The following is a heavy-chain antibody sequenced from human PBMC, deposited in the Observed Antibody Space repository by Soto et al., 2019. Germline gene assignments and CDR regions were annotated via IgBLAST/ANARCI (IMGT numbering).Heavy chain of an antibody. D-gene: IGHD3-10*01. CDR1: GGSFSGYY. CDR2: INHSGST. CDR3: ARAPLLLWFGAPSGERGGYYGMDV. J-gene: IGHJ6*02. Sequence: QVQLQQWGAGLLKPSETLSLTCAVYGGSFSGYYWSWIRQPPGKGLEWIGEINHSGSTNYNPSLKNRVTYSVDTSKNQFSLKLSSVTAADTAVYYCARAPLLLWFGAPSGERGGYYGMDVWGQGTTVTVSS. V-gene: IGHV4-34*01.